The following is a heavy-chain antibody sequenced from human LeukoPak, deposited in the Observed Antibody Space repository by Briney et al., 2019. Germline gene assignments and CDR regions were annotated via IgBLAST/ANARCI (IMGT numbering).Heavy chain of an antibody. V-gene: IGHV3-20*04. Sequence: GGSLRLSCATSGFTFDDYGLSWVRQAPGKGLEWVSGINWNGGTTRYADSVRGRFTISRDKAKNSLHLQMNSLRAEDTALYYCARDEQQPDYWGQGILVTVS. CDR2: INWNGGTT. CDR3: ARDEQQPDY. D-gene: IGHD6-13*01. CDR1: GFTFDDYG. J-gene: IGHJ4*02.